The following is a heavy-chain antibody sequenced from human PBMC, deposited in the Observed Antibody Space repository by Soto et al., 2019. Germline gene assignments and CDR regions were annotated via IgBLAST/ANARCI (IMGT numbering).Heavy chain of an antibody. CDR1: GYTFTIYT. Sequence: GASVKVSCKSSGYTFTIYTVTWVRQAPGQGLEWMGRIIPIFTQTNYAQKFQDRVTITADKSTSTVYMELSGLRYEDTAVYYCARGGVGAAGGMDVWGQGTTVTVSS. CDR2: IIPIFTQT. V-gene: IGHV1-69*08. CDR3: ARGGVGAAGGMDV. J-gene: IGHJ6*02. D-gene: IGHD1-26*01.